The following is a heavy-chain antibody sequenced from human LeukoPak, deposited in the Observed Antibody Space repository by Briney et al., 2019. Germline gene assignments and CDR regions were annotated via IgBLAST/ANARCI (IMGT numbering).Heavy chain of an antibody. CDR3: VRDRPHNWFDP. CDR1: GYTFSGYY. Sequence: ASVKVSCKASGYTFSGYYIHWVRQAPGQGLEWMGVIKPDSGDTNYGQKFQGRVIMTRDTSITTAYMELNRLTSDDTAVYYCVRDRPHNWFDPWGQGTLVTVSS. CDR2: IKPDSGDT. V-gene: IGHV1-2*02. J-gene: IGHJ5*02.